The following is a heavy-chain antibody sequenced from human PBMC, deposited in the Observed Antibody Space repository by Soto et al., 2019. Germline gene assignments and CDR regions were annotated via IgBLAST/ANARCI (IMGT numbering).Heavy chain of an antibody. Sequence: GGSLRLSCAASGFTFSSYWMSWVRQAPGKGLEWVANIKQDGSEKYYVDSVKGRFTISRDNAKNSLYLQMNSLRAEDTAVYYCARDWPYYDFWSGYYTTPFDYWGQGTLVTVSS. CDR2: IKQDGSEK. D-gene: IGHD3-3*01. CDR3: ARDWPYYDFWSGYYTTPFDY. V-gene: IGHV3-7*05. CDR1: GFTFSSYW. J-gene: IGHJ4*02.